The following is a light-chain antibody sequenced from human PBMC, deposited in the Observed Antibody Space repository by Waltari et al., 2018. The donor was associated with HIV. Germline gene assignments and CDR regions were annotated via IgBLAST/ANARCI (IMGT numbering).Light chain of an antibody. V-gene: IGLV1-44*01. J-gene: IGLJ3*02. CDR3: AAWDDSLNGWV. CDR2: SNN. CDR1: SSNIGSNT. Sequence: QSVLTQPPSASGTPGPRVTISCSGSSSNIGSNTVNWYQQLPGTAPKHLIYSNNQRPAGVPDRCSGSKSGTSVSLAISGLQSEDDTDYYCAAWDDSLNGWVFGGGTKLTVL.